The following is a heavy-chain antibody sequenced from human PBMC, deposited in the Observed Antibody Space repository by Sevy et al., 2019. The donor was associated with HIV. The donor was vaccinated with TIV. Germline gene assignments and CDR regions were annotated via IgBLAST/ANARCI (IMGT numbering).Heavy chain of an antibody. CDR3: ARAPNLGYCSGGSCYSPNYYYYMDV. D-gene: IGHD2-15*01. CDR1: GFTFSSYW. V-gene: IGHV3-74*01. CDR2: INSDGSST. Sequence: GGSLRLSCAASGFTFSSYWMHWVRQAPGKGLVWVSRINSDGSSTSYADSVKGRFTISRDNAKNTLYLQMNSLRAEDKAVYYCARAPNLGYCSGGSCYSPNYYYYMDVWGKGTTVTVSS. J-gene: IGHJ6*03.